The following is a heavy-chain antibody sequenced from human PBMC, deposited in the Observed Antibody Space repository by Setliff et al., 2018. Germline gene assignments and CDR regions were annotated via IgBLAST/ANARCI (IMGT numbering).Heavy chain of an antibody. J-gene: IGHJ6*02. CDR1: GGSISSSSYY. Sequence: SETLSLTCTVSGGSISSSSYYWGWIRQPPGKGLEWIGSIYYSGSTYYHPSLKSRVTISVDTSKNQFSLKLSSVTAADTAVYYCARVSMYSSSWYYYYYGMDIWGQGTTVTVSS. V-gene: IGHV4-39*07. CDR3: ARVSMYSSSWYYYYYGMDI. D-gene: IGHD6-13*01. CDR2: IYYSGST.